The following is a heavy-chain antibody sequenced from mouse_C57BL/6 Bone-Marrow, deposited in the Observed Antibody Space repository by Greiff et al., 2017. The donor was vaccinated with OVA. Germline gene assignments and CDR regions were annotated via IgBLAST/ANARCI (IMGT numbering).Heavy chain of an antibody. CDR3: ARSLITTVVATGGRDY. D-gene: IGHD1-1*01. CDR2: LYPGSGST. V-gene: IGHV1-55*01. J-gene: IGHJ2*01. Sequence: QVQLQQPGAELVKPGASVKMSCKASGYTFTSYWITWVKQRPGQGLEWIGDLYPGSGSTNYNEKFKSKATLTVDTSSSTAYMQLSSLTSEDSAVYYCARSLITTVVATGGRDYWGQGTTLTVSS. CDR1: GYTFTSYW.